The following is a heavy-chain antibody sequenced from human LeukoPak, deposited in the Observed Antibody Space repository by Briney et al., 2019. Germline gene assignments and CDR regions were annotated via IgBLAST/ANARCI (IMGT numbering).Heavy chain of an antibody. Sequence: PSETLSLTCDVSGGSISSTNWWSWVRQPPGQGLEWIGEISLTGETNYNPSLKSRVTISKYTSKNQLSLKLTSVTAADTAIYYCARHSRPGYGGYDNAFDIWGQGTMVTVSS. V-gene: IGHV4-4*02. CDR2: ISLTGET. CDR3: ARHSRPGYGGYDNAFDI. CDR1: GGSISSTNW. J-gene: IGHJ3*02. D-gene: IGHD5-12*01.